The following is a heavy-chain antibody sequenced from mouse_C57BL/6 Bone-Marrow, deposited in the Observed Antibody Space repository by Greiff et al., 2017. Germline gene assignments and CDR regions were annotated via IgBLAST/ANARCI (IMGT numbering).Heavy chain of an antibody. CDR2: IDPSDSYT. CDR3: ARSDYGSSYWYFDG. D-gene: IGHD1-1*01. CDR1: GYTFTSYW. V-gene: IGHV1-69*01. J-gene: IGHJ1*03. Sequence: VQLQQPGAELVMPGASVKLSCKASGYTFTSYWMHWVKQRPGQGLAWIGEIDPSDSYTNYNQKFKGKSTLTVDQSSSTAYMQLSSLTSEDSAVYYCARSDYGSSYWYFDGWGTGTTVTVAS.